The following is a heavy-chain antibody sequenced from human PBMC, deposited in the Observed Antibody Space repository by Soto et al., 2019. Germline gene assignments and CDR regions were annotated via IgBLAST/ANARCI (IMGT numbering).Heavy chain of an antibody. V-gene: IGHV4-39*01. CDR3: SRHRGPSGPDS. CDR1: GDSISSSPYY. D-gene: IGHD3-10*01. CDR2: MYYSGNS. Sequence: QVQLLESGPGQVKPSETLSLTCTVSGDSISSSPYYWGWIRQPPGKGLEWIGSMYYSGNSYYNPSLKGRVTMSVDSSKNQFSLSLSSVTAAETAVFYCSRHRGPSGPDSWGQGTLVTVSS. J-gene: IGHJ4*02.